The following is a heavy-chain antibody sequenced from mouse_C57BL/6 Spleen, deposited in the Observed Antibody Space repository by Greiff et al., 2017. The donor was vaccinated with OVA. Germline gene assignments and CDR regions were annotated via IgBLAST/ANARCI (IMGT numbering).Heavy chain of an antibody. CDR2: INPSNGGT. CDR3: AREGYGYYAMDY. CDR1: GYTFTSYW. Sequence: VQLQQPGTELVKPGASVKLSCKASGYTFTSYWMPWVKQRPGQGLEWIGNINPSNGGTNYNEKFKSKATLTVDKSSSTAYMQLSSLTSEDSAVYYCAREGYGYYAMDYWGQGTSVTVSS. D-gene: IGHD2-10*02. V-gene: IGHV1-53*01. J-gene: IGHJ4*01.